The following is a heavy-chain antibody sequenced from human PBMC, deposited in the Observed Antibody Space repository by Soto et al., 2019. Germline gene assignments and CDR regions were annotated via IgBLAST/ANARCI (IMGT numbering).Heavy chain of an antibody. J-gene: IGHJ4*02. Sequence: EVQLLESGGGLVQPGGSLRLSCAASGFTFSSYAMSWVRQAPGKGLEWVSAISGSGGSTYYADSVKGRFTISRDNSKNTLYLQMTSLRAEDTAVYYCAKGKGPWLVVDYFDYWGQGTLVTVSS. CDR1: GFTFSSYA. CDR2: ISGSGGST. CDR3: AKGKGPWLVVDYFDY. D-gene: IGHD6-19*01. V-gene: IGHV3-23*01.